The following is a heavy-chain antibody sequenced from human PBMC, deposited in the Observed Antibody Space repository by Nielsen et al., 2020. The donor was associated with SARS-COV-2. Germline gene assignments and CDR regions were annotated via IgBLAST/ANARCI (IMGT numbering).Heavy chain of an antibody. Sequence: GESLKISCAAAGFSFNTYAMHWVRQAPGKGLEWVALISFDGGNKYYADSVKGRFTISRDNSKNTLYLQMNSLRAEDTAVYYCARGDYDFWSGYYGDWGQGTLVTVSS. D-gene: IGHD3-3*01. CDR1: GFSFNTYA. CDR2: ISFDGGNK. J-gene: IGHJ4*02. V-gene: IGHV3-30-3*01. CDR3: ARGDYDFWSGYYGD.